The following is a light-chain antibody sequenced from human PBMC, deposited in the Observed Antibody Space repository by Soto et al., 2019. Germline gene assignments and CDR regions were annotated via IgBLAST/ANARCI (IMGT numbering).Light chain of an antibody. J-gene: IGLJ2*01. CDR1: SSDVGGYDH. V-gene: IGLV2-14*01. CDR2: EVS. Sequence: QSVLTQPASVSGSPGQSITISCTGTSSDVGGYDHVSWYQQHPGKAPKVMIYEVSYRPSGVSNRFSGSKSGNTASLTISGLQAEDEADYYCSSYTSSTTGGVFGGGTKVTVL. CDR3: SSYTSSTTGGV.